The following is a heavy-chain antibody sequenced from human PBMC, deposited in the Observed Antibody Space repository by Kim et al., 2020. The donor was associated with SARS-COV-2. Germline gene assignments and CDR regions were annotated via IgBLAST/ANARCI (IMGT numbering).Heavy chain of an antibody. CDR3: TTLWFGKSNWFDP. Sequence: YAAPVKGRFTISRDDSKNTLYLQMNSLKTEDTAVYYCTTLWFGKSNWFDPWGQGTLVTVSS. V-gene: IGHV3-15*01. D-gene: IGHD3-10*01. J-gene: IGHJ5*02.